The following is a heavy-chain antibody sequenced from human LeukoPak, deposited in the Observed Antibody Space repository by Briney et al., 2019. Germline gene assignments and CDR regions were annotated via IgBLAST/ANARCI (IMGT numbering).Heavy chain of an antibody. D-gene: IGHD3-10*01. J-gene: IGHJ3*02. CDR3: ARESLKLLWLGELSTAFDI. CDR2: INPNSGGT. V-gene: IGHV1-2*02. Sequence: ASVKVSCKASGYTFTGYYMHWVRQVPGQGLEWMGWINPNSGGTNYAQKFQGRVTMTRDTSISTAYMELSRLRSDDTAVYYCARESLKLLWLGELSTAFDIWGQGTMVTVSS. CDR1: GYTFTGYY.